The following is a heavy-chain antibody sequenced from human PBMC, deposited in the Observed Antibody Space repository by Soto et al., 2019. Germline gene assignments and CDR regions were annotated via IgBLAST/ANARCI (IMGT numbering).Heavy chain of an antibody. Sequence: QVQLQESGPGLVKPSQTLSLTCTVSGGSISSGGYYWSWIRQHPGKGLEWIWYIYYSGSTYYNPSPKSRVTISVDTSKNQFSLKLSSVTAADTAVYYCARRIRFLEAWGFDPWGQGTLVTVSS. CDR1: GGSISSGGYY. CDR2: IYYSGST. V-gene: IGHV4-31*03. D-gene: IGHD3-3*01. CDR3: ARRIRFLEAWGFDP. J-gene: IGHJ5*02.